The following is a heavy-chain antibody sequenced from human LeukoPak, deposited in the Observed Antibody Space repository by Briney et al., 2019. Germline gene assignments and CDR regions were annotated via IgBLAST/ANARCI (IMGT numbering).Heavy chain of an antibody. J-gene: IGHJ3*02. D-gene: IGHD4-17*01. V-gene: IGHV1-8*01. CDR1: GYSFTSYD. Sequence: ASVKVSCKASGYSFTSYDYKWVREPPGQGHGSVGGMNPNTGNTGYAQKFQGRVTMTRNTSISTAYMELSSLRSDDTALYYCGRGYGELAFDIWGQGTMVTVSS. CDR3: GRGYGELAFDI. CDR2: MNPNTGNT.